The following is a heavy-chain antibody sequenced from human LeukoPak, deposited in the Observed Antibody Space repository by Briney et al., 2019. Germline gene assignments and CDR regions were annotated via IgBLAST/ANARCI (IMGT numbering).Heavy chain of an antibody. CDR1: GDSVSSNSAA. Sequence: SQTLSLTCAISGDSVSSNSAAWNWIRQSLSRGLEWLGRTYYRSKCYNDYAVSVKSRITINPDTSKNQFSLQLNSVTPEDTAVYYCARERLGFFGSRPNFDYWGQGSLVTVSS. CDR2: TYYRSKCYN. CDR3: ARERLGFFGSRPNFDY. D-gene: IGHD3-16*01. V-gene: IGHV6-1*01. J-gene: IGHJ4*02.